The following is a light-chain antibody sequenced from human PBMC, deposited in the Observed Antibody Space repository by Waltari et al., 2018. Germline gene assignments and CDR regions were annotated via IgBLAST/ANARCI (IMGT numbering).Light chain of an antibody. CDR1: SSDVGFYNY. CDR2: DVL. J-gene: IGLJ3*02. CDR3: NSYTGSSSWV. Sequence: QSALTQPASVSGSPGQSITISCTGTSSDVGFYNYVSWSQQHPGKAPKLIISDVLVRPSGFSNRVSGSKSGNTASLTISGLLAEDEADYYCNSYTGSSSWVFGGGTKLTVL. V-gene: IGLV2-14*01.